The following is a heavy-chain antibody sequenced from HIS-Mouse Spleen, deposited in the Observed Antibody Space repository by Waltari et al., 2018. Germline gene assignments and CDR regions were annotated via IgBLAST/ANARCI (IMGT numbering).Heavy chain of an antibody. CDR2: IYYSGST. Sequence: QLQLQESGPGLVKPSAPLSLPCAVSGGSTSSSSDYSGWIRQPPGKGLEWIGSIYYSGSTYYNPSLKSRVTISVDTSKNQFSLKLSSVTAADTAVYYCAREIPYSSSWYDWYFDLWGRGTLVTVSS. CDR3: AREIPYSSSWYDWYFDL. D-gene: IGHD6-13*01. J-gene: IGHJ2*01. CDR1: GGSTSSSSDY. V-gene: IGHV4-39*07.